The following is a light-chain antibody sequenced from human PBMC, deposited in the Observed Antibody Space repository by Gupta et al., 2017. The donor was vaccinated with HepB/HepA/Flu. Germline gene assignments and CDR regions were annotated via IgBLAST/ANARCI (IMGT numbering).Light chain of an antibody. J-gene: IGKJ1*01. CDR2: DAS. CDR3: QQRSNSTWT. V-gene: IGKV3-11*01. CDR1: QSVSSY. Sequence: EIVLIQSPATLSLSPGERATLSCRASQSVSSYLAWYQQKPGQAPRLLIYDASNRATGIPARFSGSGSGTDFTLTISSLEPEDFAVYYCQQRSNSTWTFGQGTKVEIK.